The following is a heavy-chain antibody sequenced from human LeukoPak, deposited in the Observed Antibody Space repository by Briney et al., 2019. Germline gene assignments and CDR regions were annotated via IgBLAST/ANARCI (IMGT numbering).Heavy chain of an antibody. D-gene: IGHD3-22*01. V-gene: IGHV3-21*06. CDR1: GFTFSSYS. Sequence: GGSLRLSCAASGFTFSSYSMNWVRQAPGKGLEWVSSISSSSSYIYYADSVKGRLTISRDNAKNTLYLQMNSLRAEDTAVYYCARELIYYDSSGSRSDAFDIWGQGTMVTVSS. J-gene: IGHJ3*02. CDR2: ISSSSSYI. CDR3: ARELIYYDSSGSRSDAFDI.